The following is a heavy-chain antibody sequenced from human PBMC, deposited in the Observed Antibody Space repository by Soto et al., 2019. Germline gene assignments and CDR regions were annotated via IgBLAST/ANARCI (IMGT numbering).Heavy chain of an antibody. CDR3: ARDRIPNSPRRITMVRGVIITVPWFDP. CDR2: INSDGTTI. Sequence: GGSLRLSCAASGFTFSNYWVHWVRQAPGKGLMWVSRINSDGTTINYADSVKGRFTISRDNAKNTLYLQMNSLRAEDTAVYYCARDRIPNSPRRITMVRGVIITVPWFDPWGQGTLVTVSS. V-gene: IGHV3-74*01. CDR1: GFTFSNYW. D-gene: IGHD3-10*01. J-gene: IGHJ5*02.